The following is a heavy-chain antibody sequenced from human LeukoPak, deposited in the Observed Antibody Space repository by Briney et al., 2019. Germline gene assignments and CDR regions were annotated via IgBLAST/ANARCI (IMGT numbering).Heavy chain of an antibody. CDR3: AREGGYCSSTSCWKWFDP. Sequence: PGGSLRLSCAASGFTFSSYWMSWVRQAPGKGLEWVANIKQHGSEKYYVDSVKGRFTISRDNAKNTLYLQMNSLRAEDTAVYYCAREGGYCSSTSCWKWFDPWGQGTLVTVSS. CDR1: GFTFSSYW. V-gene: IGHV3-7*01. J-gene: IGHJ5*02. CDR2: IKQHGSEK. D-gene: IGHD2-2*01.